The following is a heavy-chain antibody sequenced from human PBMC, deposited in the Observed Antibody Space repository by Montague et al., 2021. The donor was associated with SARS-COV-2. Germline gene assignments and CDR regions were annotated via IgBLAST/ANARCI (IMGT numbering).Heavy chain of an antibody. CDR2: ISPSGDYI. D-gene: IGHD5-12*01. Sequence: SRRLSFSASGFSFSSYHMNWVRQAPGKGLEWVSSISPSGDYIYSADSLEGRFIISRDNAKNSLYLQMSSLRAEDTAIYYCARASWIVATVPDYWGQGTLVTVSS. V-gene: IGHV3-21*01. J-gene: IGHJ4*02. CDR3: ARASWIVATVPDY. CDR1: GFSFSSYH.